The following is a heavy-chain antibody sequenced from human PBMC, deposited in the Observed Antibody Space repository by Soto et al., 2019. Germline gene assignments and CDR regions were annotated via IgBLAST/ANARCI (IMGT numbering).Heavy chain of an antibody. CDR2: IWYDGSNK. Sequence: QVQLVESGGGVVQPGRSLRLSCAASGFTFSSYGMHWVRQAPGKGQEWVAAIWYDGSNKYYADSVKGRFTISRDNSKNTLYLQMNSLRAEDTAVYYCARDTHYYCSGSSPDNWGQGTLVAVSS. CDR1: GFTFSSYG. J-gene: IGHJ4*02. V-gene: IGHV3-33*01. D-gene: IGHD3-10*01. CDR3: ARDTHYYCSGSSPDN.